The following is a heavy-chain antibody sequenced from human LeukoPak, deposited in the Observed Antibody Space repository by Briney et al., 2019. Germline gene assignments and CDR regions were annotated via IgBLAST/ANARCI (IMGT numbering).Heavy chain of an antibody. CDR2: INPSGGST. CDR3: ASFVVPAASGGY. Sequence: ASVKVSCKASGYTFTSYYMHWVRQAPGQGLEWMGIINPSGGSTSYAQKFQGRVTMTRDTSTSTVYMELSSLRSEDTAVYYYASFVVPAASGGYWGQGTLVTVSS. J-gene: IGHJ4*02. V-gene: IGHV1-46*01. CDR1: GYTFTSYY. D-gene: IGHD2-2*01.